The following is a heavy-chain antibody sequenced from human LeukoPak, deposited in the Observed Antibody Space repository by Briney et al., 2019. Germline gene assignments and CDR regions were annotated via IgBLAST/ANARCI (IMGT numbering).Heavy chain of an antibody. V-gene: IGHV3-7*01. CDR1: GFTFSSYW. CDR3: ASLIYYDFWSGYSSDAFDI. Sequence: GGSLRLSCAASGFTFSSYWMSWVRQAPGKGLEWVANIKQDGSEKYYVDSVKGRFTISRDNAKNSLYLQMNSLRAEDTAVYYCASLIYYDFWSGYSSDAFDIWGQGTMVTVSS. D-gene: IGHD3-3*01. CDR2: IKQDGSEK. J-gene: IGHJ3*02.